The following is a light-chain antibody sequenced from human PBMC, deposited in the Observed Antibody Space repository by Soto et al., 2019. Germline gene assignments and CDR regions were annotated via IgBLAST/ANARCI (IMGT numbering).Light chain of an antibody. CDR1: ISDVGGYNF. J-gene: IGLJ1*01. CDR2: DVS. V-gene: IGLV2-14*03. CDR3: SLFTGSNYV. Sequence: QSALTQPASVSGSPGQSITISCTGTISDVGGYNFVSWYQQYPGKAPKLMICDVSNRPSGVSNRFSGSKSGNTASLTISGLQAEDEADYYCSLFTGSNYVFGTGTKVTVL.